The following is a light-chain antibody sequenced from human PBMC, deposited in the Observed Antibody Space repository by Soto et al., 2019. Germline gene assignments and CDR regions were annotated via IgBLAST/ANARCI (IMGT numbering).Light chain of an antibody. CDR2: DVS. CDR1: SSDVGGYNY. Sequence: QSVLTQPRSVSGSPGQSVTVSCTGTSSDVGGYNYVSWYQQPAGNAPKLMIYDVSQRPSEVPRRFSGSKSVNSASLTISGLQAEDEADYYCCSYAGTYTWVFGGGTKVTVL. V-gene: IGLV2-11*01. J-gene: IGLJ3*02. CDR3: CSYAGTYTWV.